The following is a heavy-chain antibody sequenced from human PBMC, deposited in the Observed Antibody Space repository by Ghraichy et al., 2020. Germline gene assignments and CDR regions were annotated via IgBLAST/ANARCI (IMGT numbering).Heavy chain of an antibody. Sequence: ASVKVSCRASGDTFPSFAITWVRQARGQGLEWMGWIRPSNGKTQFRQAIQGRVTMTTDRSTNTVYMELRGLRSDDTAVYYCARGFPDPDFWRAVDRASSYYVMDLWGQGTTVTVSS. CDR1: GDTFPSFA. D-gene: IGHD3-3*01. J-gene: IGHJ6*02. CDR2: IRPSNGKT. CDR3: ARGFPDPDFWRAVDRASSYYVMDL. V-gene: IGHV1-18*01.